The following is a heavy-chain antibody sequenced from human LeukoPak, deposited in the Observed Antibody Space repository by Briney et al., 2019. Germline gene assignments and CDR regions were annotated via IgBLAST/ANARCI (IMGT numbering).Heavy chain of an antibody. CDR1: GGSISGGSSY. V-gene: IGHV4-31*03. CDR3: ATSRNVDQFDI. CDR2: IYYSGST. Sequence: PSETLSLTCTVSGGSISGGSSYWGWIRQHPGKGLEWIGSIYYSGSTYYNPSLKSRLTVSMDTSKNQFSLKLTSVTAADTAVYFCATSRNVDQFDIWGQGTMVTVSS. D-gene: IGHD3/OR15-3a*01. J-gene: IGHJ3*02.